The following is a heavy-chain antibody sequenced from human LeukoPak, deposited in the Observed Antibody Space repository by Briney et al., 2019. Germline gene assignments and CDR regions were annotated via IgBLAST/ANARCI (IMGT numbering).Heavy chain of an antibody. Sequence: SVKVSCKASGGTFSSYAISWVRQAPGQGLEWRGGIIPIFGTANYAQKFQGRVTITADESTSTAYMELSSLRSEDTAVYYCAREEDYYDSSGYWDDAFDIWGQGTMVTVSS. CDR3: AREEDYYDSSGYWDDAFDI. V-gene: IGHV1-69*13. D-gene: IGHD3-22*01. CDR1: GGTFSSYA. J-gene: IGHJ3*02. CDR2: IIPIFGTA.